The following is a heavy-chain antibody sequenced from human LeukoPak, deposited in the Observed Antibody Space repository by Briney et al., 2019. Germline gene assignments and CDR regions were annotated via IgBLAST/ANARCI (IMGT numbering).Heavy chain of an antibody. D-gene: IGHD2-2*01. CDR1: GYSISNGYQ. V-gene: IGHV4-38-2*02. J-gene: IGHJ5*02. Sequence: PSETLSLTCAVSGYSISNGYQWAWIRQPPGKTLEWIGGIYHSGSAHYNPSLKSRVTISVDTSNNHFSLRLSSVTAADTAVYYCARDPRWLTPDCTSTSCYENYFDPWGQGTLVTVSS. CDR3: ARDPRWLTPDCTSTSCYENYFDP. CDR2: IYHSGSA.